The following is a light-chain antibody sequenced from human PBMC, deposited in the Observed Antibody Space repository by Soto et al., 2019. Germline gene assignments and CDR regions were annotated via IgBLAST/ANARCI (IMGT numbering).Light chain of an antibody. CDR2: DTS. V-gene: IGKV1-5*01. CDR3: QEYNTLSFT. CDR1: HSISSL. J-gene: IGKJ2*01. Sequence: DIQITQSPSTPSASVRDTVTITCRASHSISSLLSCYQQKPGIAPNLLIYDTSNLESGVPSRFSGSGSWTEFTLTLITLQTEDCATYYCQEYNTLSFTFGQGTRLEIK.